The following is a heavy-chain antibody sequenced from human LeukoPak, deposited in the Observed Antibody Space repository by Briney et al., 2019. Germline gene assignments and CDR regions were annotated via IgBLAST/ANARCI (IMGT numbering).Heavy chain of an antibody. Sequence: GASVKVSCKASGYTFTSYYMHWVRQAPGQGLEWMGIIDPSGGSTSYAQKFQGRVTMTRDMSTSTVYMELSSLRSEDTAVYYCARDVGIAAPPSDYWGQGTLVTVSP. D-gene: IGHD6-13*01. V-gene: IGHV1-46*01. J-gene: IGHJ4*02. CDR1: GYTFTSYY. CDR3: ARDVGIAAPPSDY. CDR2: IDPSGGST.